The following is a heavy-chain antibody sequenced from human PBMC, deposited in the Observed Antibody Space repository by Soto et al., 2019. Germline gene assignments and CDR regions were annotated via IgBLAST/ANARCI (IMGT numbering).Heavy chain of an antibody. CDR3: ARGNTYYDFWSGRSDFDY. CDR2: INHSGST. J-gene: IGHJ4*02. Sequence: PSETLSLTCAVYGGSFSGYYWSWIRQPPGKGLEWIGEINHSGSTNYNPSLKSRVTISVDTSKNQFSLKLSSVTAADTAVYYCARGNTYYDFWSGRSDFDYWGQGTLVTVSS. CDR1: GGSFSGYY. V-gene: IGHV4-34*01. D-gene: IGHD3-3*01.